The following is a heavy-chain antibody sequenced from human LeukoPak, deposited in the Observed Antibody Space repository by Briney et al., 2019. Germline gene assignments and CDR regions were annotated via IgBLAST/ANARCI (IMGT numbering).Heavy chain of an antibody. V-gene: IGHV4-34*01. Sequence: SETLSLTCTVSGGSISSYYWSWIRQPPGKGLEWIGEINHSGSTNYNPSLKSRVTISVDTSKNQFSLKLSSVTAADTAVYYCARTRHYYGSGSYHKPFDYWGQGTLVTVSS. CDR3: ARTRHYYGSGSYHKPFDY. CDR1: GGSISSYY. J-gene: IGHJ4*02. CDR2: INHSGST. D-gene: IGHD3-10*01.